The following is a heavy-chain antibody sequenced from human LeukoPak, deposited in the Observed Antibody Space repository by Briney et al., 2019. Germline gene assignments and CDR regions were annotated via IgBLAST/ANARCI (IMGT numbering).Heavy chain of an antibody. V-gene: IGHV3-30*02. CDR1: GFTSSSYG. CDR3: AKGGFLGYCSSTSCSGAFDI. CDR2: IRYDGSNK. Sequence: GGSLRLSCAASGFTSSSYGMHWVRQAPGKGLEWVAFIRYDGSNKYCADSVKGRFTISRDNSKNTLYLQMNSLRAEDTAVYYCAKGGFLGYCSSTSCSGAFDIWGQGTMVTVSS. D-gene: IGHD2-2*01. J-gene: IGHJ3*02.